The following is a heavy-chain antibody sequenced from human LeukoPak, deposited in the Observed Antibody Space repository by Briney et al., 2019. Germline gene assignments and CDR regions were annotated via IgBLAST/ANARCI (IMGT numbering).Heavy chain of an antibody. J-gene: IGHJ4*02. CDR3: AKDARVVRVSYPYYFDY. CDR1: GFTFSSYA. CDR2: ISGSGGST. V-gene: IGHV3-23*01. D-gene: IGHD3-16*01. Sequence: GGSLRLSCAASGFTFSSYAMSWVRQAPGKGLEWVSAISGSGGSTYYADSVKGRFTISRDNSKNTLYLQMNSLRAEDTAVYYCAKDARVVRVSYPYYFDYWGQGTRVTVS.